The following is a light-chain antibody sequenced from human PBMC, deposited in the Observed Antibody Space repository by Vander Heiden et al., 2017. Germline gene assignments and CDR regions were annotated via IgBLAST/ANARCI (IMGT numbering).Light chain of an antibody. V-gene: IGLV3-19*01. J-gene: IGLJ2*01. CDR1: SLRSYY. Sequence: SSERTEDPAVSVALGQTVRITCQGDSLRSYYVSWYQQKPGQAPVLVIYGKNNRPSGIPDRFSGSSSGNTASLTITGAQAEDEADYYCNSRDSSGNHVVFGGGTKLTVL. CDR2: GKN. CDR3: NSRDSSGNHVV.